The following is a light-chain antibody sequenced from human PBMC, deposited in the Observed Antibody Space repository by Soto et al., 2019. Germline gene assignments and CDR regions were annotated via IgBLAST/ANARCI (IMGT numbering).Light chain of an antibody. CDR1: QGISSY. J-gene: IGKJ4*01. Sequence: AIRMTQSPSSLSASTGDRVTITCRASQGISSYLAWYQQKPGKAPKLLIYAASTLQSGVPSRFSGSGSGTDFTLTISCLQSEDIATYFCQQSENFPLTFGGGTKVEI. CDR2: AAS. V-gene: IGKV1-8*01. CDR3: QQSENFPLT.